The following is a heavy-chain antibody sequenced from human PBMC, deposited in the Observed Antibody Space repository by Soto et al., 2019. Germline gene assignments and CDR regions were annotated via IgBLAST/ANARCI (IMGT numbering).Heavy chain of an antibody. CDR1: GYTFTIYG. V-gene: IGHV1-18*01. D-gene: IGHD1-26*01. CDR3: ARDTGVGATPPDYCMDV. J-gene: IGHJ6*02. Sequence: ASVKVSCKASGYTFTIYGISWVRQAPGQGLEWMGWISAYNGNTNYAQKLQGRVTMTTDTSTSTAYMELRSLRSDDTAVYYCARDTGVGATPPDYCMDVWGQRTTVTVPS. CDR2: ISAYNGNT.